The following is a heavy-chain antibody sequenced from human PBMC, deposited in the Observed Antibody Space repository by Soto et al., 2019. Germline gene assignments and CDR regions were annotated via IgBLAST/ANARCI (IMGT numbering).Heavy chain of an antibody. CDR1: GGSVSSGSYY. J-gene: IGHJ6*03. CDR2: IYYSGST. V-gene: IGHV4-61*01. D-gene: IGHD3-22*01. Sequence: SETLSLTCTVSGGSVSSGSYYWSWIRQPPGKGLEWIGYIYYSGSTNYNPSLKSRVTISVDTSKNQFSLKLSSVTAADTAVYYCAIEGADYYDSSGFNYYYYYMDVWGKGTTVTVSS. CDR3: AIEGADYYDSSGFNYYYYYMDV.